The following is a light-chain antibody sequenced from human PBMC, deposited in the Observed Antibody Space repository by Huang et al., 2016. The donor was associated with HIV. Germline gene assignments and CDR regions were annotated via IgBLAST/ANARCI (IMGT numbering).Light chain of an antibody. CDR3: QQYNSWPPMYT. CDR2: GAS. V-gene: IGKV3-15*01. CDR1: QSVNSN. Sequence: EIVMPQSPATLSVSPGERVTLSCRASQSVNSNLAWYQQKPGQAPRPLIHGASTRATGSPARFSGSGSGTEFTLTINSLQSEDFAVYYCQQYNSWPPMYTFGQGTKLEIK. J-gene: IGKJ2*01.